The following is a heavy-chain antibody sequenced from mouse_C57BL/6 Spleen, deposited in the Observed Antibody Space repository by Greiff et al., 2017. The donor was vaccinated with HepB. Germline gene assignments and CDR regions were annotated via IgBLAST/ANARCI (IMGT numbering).Heavy chain of an antibody. CDR2: INPYNGGT. D-gene: IGHD1-1*01. Sequence: VQLKQSGPVLVKPGASVKMSCKASGYTFTDYYMNWVKQSHGKSLEWIGVINPYNGGTSYNQKFKGKATLTVDKSSSTAYMELNSLTSEDSAVYYCARLATTVVATGDFDYWGQGTTLTVSS. CDR1: GYTFTDYY. V-gene: IGHV1-19*01. J-gene: IGHJ2*01. CDR3: ARLATTVVATGDFDY.